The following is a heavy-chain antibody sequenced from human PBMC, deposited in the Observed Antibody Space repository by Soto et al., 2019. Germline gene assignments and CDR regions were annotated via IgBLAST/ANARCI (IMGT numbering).Heavy chain of an antibody. CDR3: ARSPEESSGYRGGYYYGMDV. J-gene: IGHJ6*02. V-gene: IGHV4-39*01. CDR1: GGSISSSSYY. Sequence: KPSETLSLTCTVSGGSISSSSYYWGWIRQPPGKGLEWIGSIYYSGSTYYNPSLKSRVTISVDTSKNQFSLKLSSVTAADTAVYYCARSPEESSGYRGGYYYGMDVWGQGTTVTVSS. CDR2: IYYSGST. D-gene: IGHD3-22*01.